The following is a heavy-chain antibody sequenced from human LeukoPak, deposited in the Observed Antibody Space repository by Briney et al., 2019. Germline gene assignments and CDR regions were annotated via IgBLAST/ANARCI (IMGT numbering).Heavy chain of an antibody. CDR1: GFTFSTYA. CDR2: IGGSGSYT. Sequence: GGSLRLSCAASGFTFSTYAMIWVRQAPGKGLEWVSVIGGSGSYTYYADSVKGRFTISRDNSKDTLYLQMNSLRAEDTAVYYCARDWYDYWGQGTLVAVSS. V-gene: IGHV3-23*01. J-gene: IGHJ4*02. CDR3: ARDWYDY. D-gene: IGHD6-13*01.